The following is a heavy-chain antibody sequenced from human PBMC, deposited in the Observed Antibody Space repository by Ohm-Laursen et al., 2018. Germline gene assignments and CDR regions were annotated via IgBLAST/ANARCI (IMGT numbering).Heavy chain of an antibody. J-gene: IGHJ3*02. V-gene: IGHV1-18*01. Sequence: ASVYVSSTPSGYTSTNYGISSGRQAPGLGLEYMGLISAYVGNTNYIPKNQGRVTMTTDTSTSTAYMELRSLSSDDTAVYYCARDGGEGYAFDIWGQGTMVTVSS. D-gene: IGHD3-16*01. CDR1: GYTSTNYG. CDR2: ISAYVGNT. CDR3: ARDGGEGYAFDI.